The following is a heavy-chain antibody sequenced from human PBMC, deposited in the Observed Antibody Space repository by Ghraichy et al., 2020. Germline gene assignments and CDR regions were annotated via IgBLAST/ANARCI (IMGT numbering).Heavy chain of an antibody. D-gene: IGHD3-22*01. CDR1: GGSVSSGSYY. CDR2: IYYSGST. V-gene: IGHV4-61*01. CDR3: ARWLYYDSSGYWGDFDY. Sequence: SETLSLTCTVSGGSVSSGSYYWSWIRQPPGKGLEWIGYIYYSGSTNYNPSLKSRVTISVDTSKNQFSLKLSSVTAADTAVYYCARWLYYDSSGYWGDFDYWGQGTLVTVSS. J-gene: IGHJ4*02.